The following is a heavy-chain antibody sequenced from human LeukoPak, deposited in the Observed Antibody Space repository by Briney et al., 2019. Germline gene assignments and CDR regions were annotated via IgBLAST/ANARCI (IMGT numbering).Heavy chain of an antibody. CDR3: TRDLNGDYVRYFDY. D-gene: IGHD4-17*01. J-gene: IGHJ4*02. Sequence: ASVKVPCKASGGTFSSYAINWVRQAPGQGLEWMGRIIPIYDITNYAQKFQGRVTITADKSTSTAYMELSSLTSEDTAVYYCTRDLNGDYVRYFDYWGQGTLVTVSS. V-gene: IGHV1-69*04. CDR2: IIPIYDIT. CDR1: GGTFSSYA.